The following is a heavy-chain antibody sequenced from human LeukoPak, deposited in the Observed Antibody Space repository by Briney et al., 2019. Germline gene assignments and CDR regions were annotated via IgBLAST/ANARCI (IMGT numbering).Heavy chain of an antibody. V-gene: IGHV3-66*02. CDR3: VRDRAEGRAWVEFDP. Sequence: PGGSLRLSCAASGFSVSSYGMSWVRQAPGKGPEWVSLVYSDGVTRYADSVQGRFTISRDNSKNTLYLQMNNLRVEDTAVYHCVRDRAEGRAWVEFDPWGQGKLVTVSS. CDR1: GFSVSSYG. CDR2: VYSDGVT. J-gene: IGHJ5*02.